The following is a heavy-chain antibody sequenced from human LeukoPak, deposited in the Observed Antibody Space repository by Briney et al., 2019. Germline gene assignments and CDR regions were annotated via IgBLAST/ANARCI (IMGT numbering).Heavy chain of an antibody. CDR1: GFTFSSYA. Sequence: GGSLRLSCAASGFTFSSYAMHWVRQAPGKGLEWVAVISYDGSNKYYADPVKGRFTISRDNSKNTLYLQMNSLRAEDTAVYYCARDRDAFDIWGQGTMVTVSS. V-gene: IGHV3-30*04. CDR3: ARDRDAFDI. CDR2: ISYDGSNK. J-gene: IGHJ3*02.